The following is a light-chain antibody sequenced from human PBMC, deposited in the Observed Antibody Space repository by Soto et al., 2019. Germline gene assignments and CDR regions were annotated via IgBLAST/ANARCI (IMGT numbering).Light chain of an antibody. V-gene: IGKV3-15*01. CDR3: QQYNNWPPYT. Sequence: EIVMTQSTATLSVSPGERATLSCRASQSVSSNLAWYQQKPGQAPRLLIYGASTRATGIPARFSGSGSRTEFTLAISSLQSEAFTVYYCQQYNNWPPYTFGQGTKLDIK. J-gene: IGKJ2*01. CDR2: GAS. CDR1: QSVSSN.